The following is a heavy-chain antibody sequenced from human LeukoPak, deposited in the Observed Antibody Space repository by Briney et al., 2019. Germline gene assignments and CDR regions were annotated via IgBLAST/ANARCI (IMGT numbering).Heavy chain of an antibody. CDR1: GFTFTDFY. Sequence: GGSLRLSCASSGFTFTDFYINWVRQAPGKGLEWVSWISPTSSYMYYADSVKGRFTISRDNAKNSLYLQMNSLKTEDTAIYYCSTSQGVVVIYYYGMDVWGKGTTVTVSS. CDR2: ISPTSSYM. V-gene: IGHV3-21*03. D-gene: IGHD2-2*01. J-gene: IGHJ6*04. CDR3: STSQGVVVIYYYGMDV.